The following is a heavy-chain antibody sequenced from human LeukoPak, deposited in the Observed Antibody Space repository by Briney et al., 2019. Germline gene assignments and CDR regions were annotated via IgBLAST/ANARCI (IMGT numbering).Heavy chain of an antibody. CDR3: ATLLKKSIPDY. J-gene: IGHJ4*02. CDR1: GYTFTSYG. D-gene: IGHD6-6*01. Sequence: ASVKVSCKASGYTFTSYGISWVRQAPGKGLEWMGGFDPEDGETIYAQKFQGRVTMTEDTSTDTAYMELSSLRSEDTAVYYCATLLKKSIPDYWGQGTLVTVSS. V-gene: IGHV1-24*01. CDR2: FDPEDGET.